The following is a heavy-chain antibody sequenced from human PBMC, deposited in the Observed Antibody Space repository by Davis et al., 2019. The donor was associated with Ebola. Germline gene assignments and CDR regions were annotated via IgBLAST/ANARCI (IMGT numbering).Heavy chain of an antibody. CDR3: AGEESGHDHDTFDI. CDR2: ITISGDT. D-gene: IGHD5-12*01. CDR1: GFTFSSYP. Sequence: GGSLRLSCVASGFTFSSYPMTWVRQAPGRGLEWVSTITISGDTYYADSVKGRFTISRDNSKNMLYLQMNSLRAEDTAVYYCAGEESGHDHDTFDIWGQGTMVTVSS. J-gene: IGHJ3*02. V-gene: IGHV3-23*01.